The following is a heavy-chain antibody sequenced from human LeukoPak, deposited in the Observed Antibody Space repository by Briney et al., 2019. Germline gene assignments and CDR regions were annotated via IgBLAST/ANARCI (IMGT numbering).Heavy chain of an antibody. CDR1: GFTFSSYA. CDR3: TRDQRKYCSRTTCFVFDI. J-gene: IGHJ3*02. V-gene: IGHV3-23*01. CDR2: ISGSGGST. Sequence: GGSLRLSCAASGFTFSSYAMSWVRQAPGKGLEWVSAISGSGGSTYYADSMKGRFAVSRDNSKKTLYLQLNSLRAEDTAVYYCTRDQRKYCSRTTCFVFDIWGQGTVVSVSS. D-gene: IGHD2-2*01.